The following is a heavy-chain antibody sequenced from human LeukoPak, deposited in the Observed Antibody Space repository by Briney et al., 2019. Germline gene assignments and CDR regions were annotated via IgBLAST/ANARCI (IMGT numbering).Heavy chain of an antibody. CDR1: GFTFSSYG. Sequence: GGSLRLSCAASGFTFSSYGMHWVRQAPGKGLEWVAFIRYDGSNKYYADSVKGRFTISRDNSKNTLYLQMDSLRAEDTAVYYCAGRGTMVRGVFDPWGQGTLVTVSS. CDR2: IRYDGSNK. CDR3: AGRGTMVRGVFDP. J-gene: IGHJ5*02. D-gene: IGHD3-10*01. V-gene: IGHV3-30*02.